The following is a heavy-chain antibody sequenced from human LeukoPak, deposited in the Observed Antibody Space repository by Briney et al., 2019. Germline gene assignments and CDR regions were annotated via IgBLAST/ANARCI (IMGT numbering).Heavy chain of an antibody. Sequence: QPGGSLRLSCVASGFTFNEFWMTWVRQAPGKGLEWVANIKQEGTEKAYVDSVNGRFTISRDDAHNSLYLQMNSLRAEDTGVYYCARDFQNIAMDSWGQGTLVTVSS. CDR1: GFTFNEFW. V-gene: IGHV3-7*01. CDR2: IKQEGTEK. J-gene: IGHJ4*02. CDR3: ARDFQNIAMDS. D-gene: IGHD2/OR15-2a*01.